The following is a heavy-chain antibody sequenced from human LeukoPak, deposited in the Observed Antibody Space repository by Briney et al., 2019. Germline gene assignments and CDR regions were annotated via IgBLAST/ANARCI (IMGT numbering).Heavy chain of an antibody. V-gene: IGHV3-23*01. Sequence: GGSLRLSCAASGFTFSDYSMTWVRQSPGKGLEWVSAISGSGGSTYYADSVKGRFTISRDNSKNTLYLQMNSLRAEDTAVYYCARGDSGWYGEFDYWGQGTLVTVSS. CDR2: ISGSGGST. J-gene: IGHJ4*02. CDR3: ARGDSGWYGEFDY. D-gene: IGHD6-19*01. CDR1: GFTFSDYS.